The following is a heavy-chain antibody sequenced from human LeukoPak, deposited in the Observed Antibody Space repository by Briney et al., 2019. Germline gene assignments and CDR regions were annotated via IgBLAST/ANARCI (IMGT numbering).Heavy chain of an antibody. D-gene: IGHD1-26*01. CDR1: GSGFTTYW. V-gene: IGHV5-51*01. Sequence: GASLKISCKGSGSGFTTYWIGWVRQMPGKGLEWMGIIYPGDTDARYSPSFQGQVTISADKYISTAHLQWSSLKASDTAMYYCARQGGSFLSNFDYWGQGTLVTVSS. CDR2: IYPGDTDA. J-gene: IGHJ4*02. CDR3: ARQGGSFLSNFDY.